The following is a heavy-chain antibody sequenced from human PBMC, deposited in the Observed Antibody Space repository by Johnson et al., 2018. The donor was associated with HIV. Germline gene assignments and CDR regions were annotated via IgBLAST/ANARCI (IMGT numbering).Heavy chain of an antibody. J-gene: IGHJ3*02. Sequence: QVQLVESGGGLVKPGGSLRLSCAASGFSFSDYFVSWIRQAPGKGLEWVSYISRGGSSVSVIYYADSVKGRFTISRENAKNSVYLQMNSLRSDDTAVYYCASDYGDYDHAFDIWGRGTVVTVTS. CDR2: ISRGGSSVSVI. V-gene: IGHV3-11*04. CDR1: GFSFSDYF. CDR3: ASDYGDYDHAFDI. D-gene: IGHD4-17*01.